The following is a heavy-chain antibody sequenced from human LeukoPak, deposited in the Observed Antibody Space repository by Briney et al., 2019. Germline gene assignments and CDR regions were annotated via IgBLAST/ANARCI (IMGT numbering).Heavy chain of an antibody. Sequence: SQTLSLTCTVSGGSISSGGYYWSWNRQHPGKGLEWIGYIYYSGSTYYNPSLKSRVTISVDTSKNQFSLKLSSVTAADTAVYYCARDSSSWSSAGWFDPWGQGTLVTVSS. CDR1: GGSISSGGYY. CDR3: ARDSSSWSSAGWFDP. CDR2: IYYSGST. J-gene: IGHJ5*02. V-gene: IGHV4-31*03. D-gene: IGHD6-13*01.